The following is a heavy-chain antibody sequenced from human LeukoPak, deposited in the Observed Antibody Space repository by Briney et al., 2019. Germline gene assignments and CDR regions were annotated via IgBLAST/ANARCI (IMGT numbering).Heavy chain of an antibody. CDR3: ARDRDSSGENWFDP. J-gene: IGHJ5*02. CDR1: GFTFSSYA. V-gene: IGHV3-30-3*01. CDR2: ISYDGSNK. D-gene: IGHD3-22*01. Sequence: GGSLRLSCAASGFTFSSYAMHWVRQAPGKGLEWVAVISYDGSNKYYADSVKGRFTISRDNSKNTLYLQMNSLRAEDTAVYYRARDRDSSGENWFDPWGQGTLVTVSS.